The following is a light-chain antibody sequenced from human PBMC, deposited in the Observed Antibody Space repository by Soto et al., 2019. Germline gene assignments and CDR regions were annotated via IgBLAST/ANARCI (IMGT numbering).Light chain of an antibody. Sequence: VVTQSPATLSVFPGETATLSCRASQSVSSDLAWYQQRPGQAPRLLIYGASTRATGIPARFRGSGSGTEFRLTISSLQSEDFATYYCQPYNTCHPKMAFGRGT. J-gene: IGKJ1*01. CDR1: QSVSSD. V-gene: IGKV3-15*01. CDR3: QPYNTCHPKMA. CDR2: GAS.